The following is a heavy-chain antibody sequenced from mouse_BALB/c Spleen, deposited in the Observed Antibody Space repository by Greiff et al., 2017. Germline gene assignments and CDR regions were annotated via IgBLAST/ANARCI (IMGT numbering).Heavy chain of an antibody. CDR1: GYTFTSYW. V-gene: IGHV1-7*01. CDR2: INPSTGYT. D-gene: IGHD2-1*01. CDR3: ARPFYYGNPYAMDY. Sequence: VQLQQSGAELAKPGASVKMSCKASGYTFTSYWMHWVKQRPGQGLEWIGYINPSTGYTEYNQKFKDKATLTADKSSSTAYMLLSSLTSEDSAVYYCARPFYYGNPYAMDYWGQGTSVTVSS. J-gene: IGHJ4*01.